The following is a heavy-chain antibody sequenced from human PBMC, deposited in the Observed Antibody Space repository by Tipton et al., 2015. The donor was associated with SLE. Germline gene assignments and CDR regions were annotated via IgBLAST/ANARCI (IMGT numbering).Heavy chain of an antibody. J-gene: IGHJ4*02. CDR3: ARWGGSDY. V-gene: IGHV4-34*01. D-gene: IGHD2-15*01. CDR2: INHSGST. CDR1: GGSFSGYH. Sequence: TLSLTCAVYGGSFSGYHWTWIRQPPGKGLEWIGEINHSGSTNYNPSLKSRVTISVDTSKKQFSLKLTSVTAADTAVYYCARWGGSDYWGQGTLVTVSS.